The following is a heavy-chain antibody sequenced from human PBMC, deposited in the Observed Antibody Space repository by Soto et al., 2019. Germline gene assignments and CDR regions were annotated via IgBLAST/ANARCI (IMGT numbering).Heavy chain of an antibody. J-gene: IGHJ6*02. D-gene: IGHD6-19*01. CDR3: ASRIAVAGTPRYYYGMDV. V-gene: IGHV1-69*06. Sequence: QVQLVQSGAEVKKPGSSVKVSCKASGGTFSSYAISWVRQAPGQGLEWMGGIIPIFGTANYAQKFQGRVTITADKSTSTAYMELSILSSEDTAVYYCASRIAVAGTPRYYYGMDVWGQGTTVTVSS. CDR1: GGTFSSYA. CDR2: IIPIFGTA.